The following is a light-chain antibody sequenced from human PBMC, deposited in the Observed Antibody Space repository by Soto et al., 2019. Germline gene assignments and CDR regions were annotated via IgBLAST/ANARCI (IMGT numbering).Light chain of an antibody. CDR1: QSVSSNY. J-gene: IGKJ1*01. CDR2: GAS. Sequence: EIVLTQSPGTLSLSPGERATLSCRASQSVSSNYLAWHQQKPGQAPRPLIYGASSRATGIPDRFSGSGAGTDFTLTISRLEPEDFAVYYCQQYGSSPWTFGQGTKVEIK. CDR3: QQYGSSPWT. V-gene: IGKV3-20*01.